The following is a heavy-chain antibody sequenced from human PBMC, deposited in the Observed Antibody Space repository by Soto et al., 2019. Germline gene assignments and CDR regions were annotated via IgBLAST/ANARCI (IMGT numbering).Heavy chain of an antibody. D-gene: IGHD2-15*01. CDR2: MNPNSGNK. V-gene: IGHV1-8*01. J-gene: IGHJ4*02. CDR1: GYTFTSYD. Sequence: QVQLVQSGAEVKKPGASVKVSCKASGYTFTSYDINWVRQATGQGLEWMGWMNPNSGNKGTAQTSQGRVPMTRTTSIRTAYLELRTLRSEDTAVYYCARQKVEASDYWGQGTLVTVSS. CDR3: ARQKVEASDY.